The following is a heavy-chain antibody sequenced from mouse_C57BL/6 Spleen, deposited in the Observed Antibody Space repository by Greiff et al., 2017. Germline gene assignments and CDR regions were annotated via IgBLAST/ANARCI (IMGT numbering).Heavy chain of an antibody. V-gene: IGHV1-81*01. J-gene: IGHJ4*01. CDR1: GYTFTSYG. D-gene: IGHD1-1*01. Sequence: QVQLKESGAELARPGASVKLSCKASGYTFTSYGISWVKQRTGQGLEWIGEIYPRSGNTYYNEKFKGKATLTADKSSSTAYMELRSLTSEDSAVYYCASVVGSSNYYAMDYWGQGTSVTVSS. CDR3: ASVVGSSNYYAMDY. CDR2: IYPRSGNT.